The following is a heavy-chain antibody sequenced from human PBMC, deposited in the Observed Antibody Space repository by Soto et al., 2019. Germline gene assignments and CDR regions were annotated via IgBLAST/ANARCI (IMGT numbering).Heavy chain of an antibody. CDR3: ARGMGIAARAYYYGMDV. V-gene: IGHV1-69*01. D-gene: IGHD6-6*01. J-gene: IGHJ6*02. CDR1: GGTFSSYA. CDR2: IIPIFGTA. Sequence: SVKVSCKASGGTFSSYAISWVRQAPGQGLEWMGGIIPIFGTANYAQKFQGRVTITADESTSTAYMELSSLRSEDTAVYYCARGMGIAARAYYYGMDVWGQGTTVTVSS.